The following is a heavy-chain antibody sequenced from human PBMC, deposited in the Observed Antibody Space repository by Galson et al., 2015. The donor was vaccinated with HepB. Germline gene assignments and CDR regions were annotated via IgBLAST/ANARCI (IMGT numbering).Heavy chain of an antibody. CDR3: AREYGDYRWY. D-gene: IGHD4-17*01. Sequence: SVKVSCKASGYTFTDYFLHWVRQAPGQGLEWMGWINPKSGNTKYAQKFQGRVTMTSDTSISTGSMEVSRLTSDDTAVYFCAREYGDYRWY. V-gene: IGHV1-2*02. CDR2: INPKSGNT. J-gene: IGHJ2*01. CDR1: GYTFTDYF.